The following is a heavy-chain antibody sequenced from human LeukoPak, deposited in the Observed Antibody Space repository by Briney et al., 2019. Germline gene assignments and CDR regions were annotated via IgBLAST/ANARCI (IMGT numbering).Heavy chain of an antibody. Sequence: SGTLSLTCTVSGGSISSYSWSWIRQPPGKGLEWVGYIYYSGSTNYNPSLKSRVTISVDTSKNQFSLKLSSVTAADTAVYYCARGFIRAWYFDLWGRGTLVTVSS. V-gene: IGHV4-59*01. D-gene: IGHD3-10*01. CDR2: IYYSGST. CDR3: ARGFIRAWYFDL. J-gene: IGHJ2*01. CDR1: GGSISSYS.